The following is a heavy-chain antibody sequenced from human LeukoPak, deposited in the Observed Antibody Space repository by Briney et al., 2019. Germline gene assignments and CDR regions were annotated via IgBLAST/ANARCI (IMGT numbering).Heavy chain of an antibody. D-gene: IGHD6-13*01. V-gene: IGHV3-23*01. CDR2: IVGSGDST. Sequence: GGSLRLSCAASGYTFSSYATNWVRQAPGKGLEWVSTIVGSGDSTYYADSVKGRFTISRDNSKNTLYLQVNSLRAEDTAVYYCAITVAGFTNFGYWGQGTLVTVSS. CDR1: GYTFSSYA. J-gene: IGHJ4*02. CDR3: AITVAGFTNFGY.